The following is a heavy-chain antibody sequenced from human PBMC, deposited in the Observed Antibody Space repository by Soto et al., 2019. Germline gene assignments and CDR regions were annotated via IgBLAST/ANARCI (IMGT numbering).Heavy chain of an antibody. D-gene: IGHD3-9*01. CDR3: ARQVLTASGKGWFDP. J-gene: IGHJ5*02. Sequence: QVQLQESGPGLVKPSETLSLTCIVSGGSIGSRTYYWGWIRQPPGKGLEWIGSMFYSGSTYYNPSLKSRVTISGDTSKTQFSLILSSVTAADTAVYYCARQVLTASGKGWFDPWGQGTLVTVSS. CDR1: GGSIGSRTYY. CDR2: MFYSGST. V-gene: IGHV4-39*01.